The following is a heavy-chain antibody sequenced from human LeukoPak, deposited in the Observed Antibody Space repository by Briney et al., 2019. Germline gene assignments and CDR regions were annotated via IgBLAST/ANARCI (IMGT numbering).Heavy chain of an antibody. J-gene: IGHJ4*02. V-gene: IGHV1-69*05. CDR3: ATSYSGSYSSFDY. CDR1: GGTFSSYA. D-gene: IGHD1-26*01. CDR2: IIPIFGTA. Sequence: SVKVSCKASGGTFSSYAISWVRQAPGQGLEWMGGIIPIFGTANYAQKFQGRVTMTTDTSTSTAYMELRSLRSDDTAVYYCATSYSGSYSSFDYWGQGTLVTVSS.